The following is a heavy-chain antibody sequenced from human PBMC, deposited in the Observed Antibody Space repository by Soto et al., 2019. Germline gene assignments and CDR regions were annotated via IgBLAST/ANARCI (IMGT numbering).Heavy chain of an antibody. J-gene: IGHJ6*02. CDR3: ATAPVPYFYGMDV. V-gene: IGHV3-30*03. CDR2: ISFDGSKQ. CDR1: GPTCSAYG. Sequence: GGSLRLSCAGSGPTCSAYGMYWVRQAPGKGLEWVAVISFDGSKQYYADSVRGRFTISRDNFKSMLYLQMSSLRAEDTGVYYCATAPVPYFYGMDVWGQGTTVTVSS. D-gene: IGHD2-21*01.